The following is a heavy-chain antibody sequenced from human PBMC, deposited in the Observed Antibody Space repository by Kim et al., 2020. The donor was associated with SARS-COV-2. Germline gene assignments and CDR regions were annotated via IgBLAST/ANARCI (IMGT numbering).Heavy chain of an antibody. Sequence: SETLSLTCTVSGSISSYYWSWIRQPAGKGLEWIGRIYVSGSTNYNPSLKSRVTMSVDTSKTHFSLKLSSVTAAATAVYYCAREERTGYSSSWLDYWGRG. D-gene: IGHD6-13*01. CDR3: AREERTGYSSSWLDY. J-gene: IGHJ4*02. CDR1: GSISSYY. V-gene: IGHV4-4*07. CDR2: IYVSGST.